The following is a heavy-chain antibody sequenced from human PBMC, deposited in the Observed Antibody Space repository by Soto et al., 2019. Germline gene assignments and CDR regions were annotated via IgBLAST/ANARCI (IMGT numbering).Heavy chain of an antibody. CDR1: GYTFTSYG. CDR3: ARDIFGGGLGESNWLDP. CDR2: ISAYNGNT. V-gene: IGHV1-18*01. J-gene: IGHJ5*02. Sequence: ASVKVSCKASGYTFTSYGISWVRQAPGQGLEWMGWISAYNGNTNYAQKFQGRVTMTTDTSTSTAYMELRSLRSDDTAVYYCARDIFGGGLGESNWLDPWGKGTLVTVSS. D-gene: IGHD3-16*01.